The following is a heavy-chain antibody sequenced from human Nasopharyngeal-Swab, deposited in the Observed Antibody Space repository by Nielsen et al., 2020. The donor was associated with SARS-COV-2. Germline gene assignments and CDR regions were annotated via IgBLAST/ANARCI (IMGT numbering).Heavy chain of an antibody. D-gene: IGHD6-6*01. J-gene: IGHJ6*03. Sequence: SQTLSLTCAVYGGSFSGHLRSWVRQSPGKGLAWIGEVNHVGGTNYHPSLMCRVPISVATSKNQFFLKLNSASAADTAVYYCARGGAGVVASPVLGLGPFYYYHFMDVWGQGTTVTVSS. CDR1: GGSFSGHL. V-gene: IGHV4-34*01. CDR2: VNHVGGT. CDR3: ARGGAGVVASPVLGLGPFYYYHFMDV.